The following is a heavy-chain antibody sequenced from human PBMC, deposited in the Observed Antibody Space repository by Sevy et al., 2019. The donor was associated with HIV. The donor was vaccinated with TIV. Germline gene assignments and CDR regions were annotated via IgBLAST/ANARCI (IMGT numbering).Heavy chain of an antibody. V-gene: IGHV4-39*01. J-gene: IGHJ4*01. CDR2: IYYSGST. Sequence: SETLSLTCTVSRGSISSSSYYWGWIRQPPGKGLEWIGTIYYSGSTYYNPSLKSRVTISVDRSKNQFSLKLSSVTAADTAVYYCARQKNGYSSSWYGGYYFDYWGHGTLVTVSS. CDR3: ARQKNGYSSSWYGGYYFDY. D-gene: IGHD6-13*01. CDR1: RGSISSSSYY.